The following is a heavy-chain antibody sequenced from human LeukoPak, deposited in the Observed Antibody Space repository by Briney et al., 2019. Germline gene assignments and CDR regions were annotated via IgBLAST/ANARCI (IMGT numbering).Heavy chain of an antibody. CDR1: GFSFRSHA. Sequence: GGTLRLSCVASGFSFRSHAVSWVRQTPGKGLEWVASITGNGQTTNYADSGRGRFTISRDNSKDTVSLQMNSLTVEDTAIYYCAKERRRVDTSMIRSYYFEDWGQGTLVTVSS. V-gene: IGHV3-23*01. J-gene: IGHJ4*02. CDR3: AKERRRVDTSMIRSYYFED. D-gene: IGHD5-18*01. CDR2: ITGNGQTT.